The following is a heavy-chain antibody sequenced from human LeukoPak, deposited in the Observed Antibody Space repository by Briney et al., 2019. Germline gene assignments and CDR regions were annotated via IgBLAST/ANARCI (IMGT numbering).Heavy chain of an antibody. V-gene: IGHV3-64*01. CDR2: ISSNGGST. J-gene: IGHJ6*02. Sequence: GGSLGLSCAASGFTFSYYAMYWVRQAPGKGLEYVSAISSNGGSTHYANSVKGRFTISRDNSNNTLYLQMGSLRGEDMAVYYCARDWRMDVWGQGTTVTVSS. CDR3: ARDWRMDV. CDR1: GFTFSYYA.